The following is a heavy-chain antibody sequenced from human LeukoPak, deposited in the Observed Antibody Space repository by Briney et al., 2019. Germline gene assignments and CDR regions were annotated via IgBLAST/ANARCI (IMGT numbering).Heavy chain of an antibody. V-gene: IGHV1-69*06. CDR3: ASPKRAGRQFDY. J-gene: IGHJ4*02. Sequence: SVKVSCKASGGTFSSYAISWVRQAPGQGLEWMGGIISIFGTANYAQKFQGRVTITADKSTSTAYMELSSLRSEDTAVYYCASPKRAGRQFDYWGQGTLVTVSS. CDR1: GGTFSSYA. CDR2: IISIFGTA. D-gene: IGHD1-1*01.